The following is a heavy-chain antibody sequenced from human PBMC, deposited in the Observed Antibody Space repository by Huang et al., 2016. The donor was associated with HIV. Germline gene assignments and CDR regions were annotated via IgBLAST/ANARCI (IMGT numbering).Heavy chain of an antibody. V-gene: IGHV3-7*01. Sequence: EVQLVESGGGLVQPGGSLRVSCAASGFSISTYWMSWVGQTPGKGREWVGRIKKDGSEKDYVDAVKGRFIISRDNAKNSLYLQMNSLRAEDTAVYYCTRGPLGWLVHRYFYHWGQGTLVTVSS. D-gene: IGHD6-19*01. CDR2: IKKDGSEK. J-gene: IGHJ1*01. CDR1: GFSISTYW. CDR3: TRGPLGWLVHRYFYH.